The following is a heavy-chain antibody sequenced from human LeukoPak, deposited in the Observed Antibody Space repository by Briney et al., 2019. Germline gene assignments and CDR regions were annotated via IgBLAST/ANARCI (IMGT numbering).Heavy chain of an antibody. CDR1: GGSISSSSYY. CDR2: IYYSGST. D-gene: IGHD4-17*01. CDR3: ARITVTTGGLDY. J-gene: IGHJ4*02. Sequence: SETLSLTCTVSGGSISSSSYYWGWIRQPPGKGLEWIGSIYYSGSTYYNPSLKSRVTISVDTSKNQFSLKLSSVTAADTAVYYCARITVTTGGLDYWGQGTLVTVSS. V-gene: IGHV4-39*01.